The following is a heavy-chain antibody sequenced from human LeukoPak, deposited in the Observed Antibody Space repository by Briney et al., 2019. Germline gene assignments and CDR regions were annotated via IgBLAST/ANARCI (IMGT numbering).Heavy chain of an antibody. CDR3: ARGRTYSNYVEAFDI. V-gene: IGHV4-34*01. Sequence: PSETLSLTCTVSGGSFSGYYWSWIRQPPGKGLEWIGEINHSGSTNYNPSLKSRVTISVDTSKNQFSLKLSSVTAADTAVYYCARGRTYSNYVEAFDIWGQGTMVTVSS. CDR1: GGSFSGYY. CDR2: INHSGST. J-gene: IGHJ3*02. D-gene: IGHD4-11*01.